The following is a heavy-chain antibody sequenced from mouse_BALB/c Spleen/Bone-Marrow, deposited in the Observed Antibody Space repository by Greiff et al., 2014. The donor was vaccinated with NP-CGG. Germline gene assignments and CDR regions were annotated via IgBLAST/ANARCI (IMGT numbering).Heavy chain of an antibody. V-gene: IGHV5-6*02. CDR2: ISSGGSYT. J-gene: IGHJ1*01. Sequence: EVKLEESGGDLVKPGGSLELSCAASGFTFSNYGMSWVRQTPDKRLEWVAAISSGGSYTYYPDSLKGRFTISRDNAKNTLYLQMSSLKSEDTAMYYCASPHYYDSSPWWYFDVWGAGTTVTVSS. CDR3: ASPHYYDSSPWWYFDV. D-gene: IGHD1-1*01. CDR1: GFTFSNYG.